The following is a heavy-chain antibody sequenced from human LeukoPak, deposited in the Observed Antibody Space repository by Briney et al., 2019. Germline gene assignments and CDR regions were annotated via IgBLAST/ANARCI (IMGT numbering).Heavy chain of an antibody. CDR2: ISYDGSNK. CDR3: ARDRDGSGIYYNDIDY. J-gene: IGHJ4*02. V-gene: IGHV3-30*03. Sequence: PGGSLRLSCAASGFTFSSYGMHWVRQAPGKGLEWVAVISYDGSNKYYADSVKGRFTISRDNSKNTLYLQMNSLRAEDTAVYFCARDRDGSGIYYNDIDYWGQGTLVTVSS. D-gene: IGHD3-10*01. CDR1: GFTFSSYG.